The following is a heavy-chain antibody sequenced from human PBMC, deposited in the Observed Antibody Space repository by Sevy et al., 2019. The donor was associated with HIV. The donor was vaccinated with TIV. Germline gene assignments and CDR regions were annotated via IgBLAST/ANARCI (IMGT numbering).Heavy chain of an antibody. V-gene: IGHV3-23*01. D-gene: IGHD3-3*01. Sequence: GGSLRLSCAASGFTFSSYAMSWVRQAPGKGLEWVSAISGSGGSTYYVDSVKGRFTISRDNSKNTLYLQMNSLRAEDTAVYYCAKDGPTDPYYDFWSGSHSSNWFDPWGQGTLVTVSS. CDR2: ISGSGGST. CDR1: GFTFSSYA. J-gene: IGHJ5*02. CDR3: AKDGPTDPYYDFWSGSHSSNWFDP.